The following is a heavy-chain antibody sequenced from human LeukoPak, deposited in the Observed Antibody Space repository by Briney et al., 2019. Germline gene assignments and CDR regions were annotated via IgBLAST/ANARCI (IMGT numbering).Heavy chain of an antibody. V-gene: IGHV4-59*01. CDR1: GGSISNYY. CDR2: IYYSGST. J-gene: IGHJ4*02. CDR3: ARWWSGAFDY. Sequence: SETLSLTCTVSGGSISNYYWSWIRQPPGKGLECIGSIYYSGSTNYNPSLKSRVTISVDTSRNQFSLKLSSVTAADTAVYYCARWWSGAFDYWGQGTLVTVSS. D-gene: IGHD2-15*01.